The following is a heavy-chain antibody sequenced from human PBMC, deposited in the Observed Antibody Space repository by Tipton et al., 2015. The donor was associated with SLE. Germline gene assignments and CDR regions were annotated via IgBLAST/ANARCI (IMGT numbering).Heavy chain of an antibody. V-gene: IGHV4-38-2*01. J-gene: IGHJ3*02. D-gene: IGHD3-10*01. CDR2: VYHCGST. Sequence: TLSLTCAVSGYSISSSYSWGWIRPTPGKGLEGIGSVYHCGSTHYNPSLKSRVTISVDTSKNQFSLNLTSVTAADTAVYYCATFRDVVQGVIGAFNIWGQGTMVTVSS. CDR3: ATFRDVVQGVIGAFNI. CDR1: GYSISSSYS.